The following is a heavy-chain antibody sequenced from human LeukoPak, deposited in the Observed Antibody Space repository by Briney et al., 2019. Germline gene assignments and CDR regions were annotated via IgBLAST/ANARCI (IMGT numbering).Heavy chain of an antibody. CDR3: ARGTSGLPVDY. CDR2: VYNSRIT. V-gene: IGHV4-59*01. D-gene: IGHD2-21*01. CDR1: GGSTSSNY. J-gene: IGHJ4*02. Sequence: PSETLSLTCTFPGGSTSSNYWTWIRQPPGKGLEWIGFVYNSRITNYNPSLKRRVIISVNTSKNQFSLKLNSLTTADTAMYYCARGTSGLPVDYWGQGNLVTVSS.